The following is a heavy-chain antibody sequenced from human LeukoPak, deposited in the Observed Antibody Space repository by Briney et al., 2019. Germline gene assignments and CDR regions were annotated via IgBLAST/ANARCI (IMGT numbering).Heavy chain of an antibody. Sequence: SETLSLTCSVPGDSISGSHYYWAWIRQPPGKGLEWIGSFHYSGRTYYNPSLKSRVTISEDTSKNQFSLKLSSVTAADTAVYYCAIPRVVPAATPHYYYMDVWGKGTTVTVSS. V-gene: IGHV4-39*07. CDR2: FHYSGRT. CDR1: GDSISGSHYY. D-gene: IGHD2-2*01. CDR3: AIPRVVPAATPHYYYMDV. J-gene: IGHJ6*03.